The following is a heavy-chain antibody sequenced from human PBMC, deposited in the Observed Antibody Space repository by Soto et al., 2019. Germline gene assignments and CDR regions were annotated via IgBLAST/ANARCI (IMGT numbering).Heavy chain of an antibody. CDR3: ATQEVGGSYVYTFDP. V-gene: IGHV4-59*08. CDR1: GASISGYH. J-gene: IGHJ5*02. D-gene: IGHD1-26*01. Sequence: SETLSLTCTVSGASISGYHWSWIRQFPGKGLECLGYISYSGATNYNPSLKSRVTMSVDTSKNQFSLKLSSVTAADTAVYYCATQEVGGSYVYTFDPWGQGTLVTVS. CDR2: ISYSGAT.